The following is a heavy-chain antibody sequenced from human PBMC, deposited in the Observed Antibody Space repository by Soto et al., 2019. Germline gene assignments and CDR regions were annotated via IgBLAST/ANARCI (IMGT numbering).Heavy chain of an antibody. CDR1: GYTFTSYA. CDR2: INAGNGNT. V-gene: IGHV1-3*01. CDR3: ARGTTLPTPLDY. J-gene: IGHJ4*02. Sequence: PSVKVSCKASGYTFTSYAMHWVRQAPGQRLEWMGWINAGNGNTKYSQKFQGRVTITRDTSASTAYMELSSLRSEDTAVYYCARGTTLPTPLDYWGQGTLVTLSS. D-gene: IGHD1-1*01.